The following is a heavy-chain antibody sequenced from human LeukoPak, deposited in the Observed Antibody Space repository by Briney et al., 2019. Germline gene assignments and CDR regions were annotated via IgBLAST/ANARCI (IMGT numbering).Heavy chain of an antibody. D-gene: IGHD6-13*01. J-gene: IGHJ3*02. CDR2: IIPILGIA. Sequence: ASVKVPCKASGGTFSSYAISWVRQAPGQGLEWMGRIIPILGIANYAQKFQGRVTITADKSTSTAYMELSSLRSEDTAVYYCARGYSSSWEGNAFDIWGQGTMVTVSS. V-gene: IGHV1-69*04. CDR1: GGTFSSYA. CDR3: ARGYSSSWEGNAFDI.